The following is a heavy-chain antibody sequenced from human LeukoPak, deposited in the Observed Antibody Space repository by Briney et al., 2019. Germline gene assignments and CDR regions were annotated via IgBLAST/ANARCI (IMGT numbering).Heavy chain of an antibody. V-gene: IGHV3-23*01. D-gene: IGHD3-10*01. J-gene: IGHJ4*02. Sequence: GGSLRLSCAASGFTFSSYAMSWVRQAPGKGLEWVSAISGSGGSTYYADFVKGRFTISRDNSKNTLYLQMNSLRAEDTAVYYCAKDPYYYGSGSYPFDYWGQGTLVTVSS. CDR3: AKDPYYYGSGSYPFDY. CDR1: GFTFSSYA. CDR2: ISGSGGST.